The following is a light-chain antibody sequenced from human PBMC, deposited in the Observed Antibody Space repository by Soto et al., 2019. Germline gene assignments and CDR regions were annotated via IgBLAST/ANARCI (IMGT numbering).Light chain of an antibody. Sequence: SYELTQPPSVSVAPGETARITCGGNNIGSKSVHWYQQKPGQAPVEVIYYNRDRPSGIPERFSGSNSGNTATLTISRVEAGDEADYYCQVWDSSSDHVVFGGGTKLIVL. J-gene: IGLJ2*01. V-gene: IGLV3-21*04. CDR1: NIGSKS. CDR3: QVWDSSSDHVV. CDR2: YNR.